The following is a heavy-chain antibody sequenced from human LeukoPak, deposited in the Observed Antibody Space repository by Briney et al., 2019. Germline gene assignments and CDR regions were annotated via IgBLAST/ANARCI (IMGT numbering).Heavy chain of an antibody. CDR1: GGSINSYY. D-gene: IGHD6-19*01. Sequence: SETLSLTCTVSGGSINSYYWSWIRQPPGKGLEWIAYIYYSGSTNYNPSLKSRVTMSVETSKNQFSLRLSSVTAADTAVYYCARHRDYGTGWYGFDYWGQGTLVTVSS. V-gene: IGHV4-59*08. J-gene: IGHJ4*02. CDR2: IYYSGST. CDR3: ARHRDYGTGWYGFDY.